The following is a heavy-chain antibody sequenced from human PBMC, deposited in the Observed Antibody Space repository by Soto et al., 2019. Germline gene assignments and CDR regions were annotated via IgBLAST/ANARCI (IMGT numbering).Heavy chain of an antibody. V-gene: IGHV3-23*01. J-gene: IGHJ5*02. CDR3: AKDHNGVGAGTTFPHNWFDP. D-gene: IGHD1-7*01. CDR1: GFTFSSYA. CDR2: ISGSGGST. Sequence: GGSLRLSCAASGFTFSSYAMSWVRQAPGKGLEWVSAISGSGGSTYYADSVKGRFTISRDNSKNTLYLQMNSLRAEDTAVYYCAKDHNGVGAGTTFPHNWFDPWGQGTLVTVSS.